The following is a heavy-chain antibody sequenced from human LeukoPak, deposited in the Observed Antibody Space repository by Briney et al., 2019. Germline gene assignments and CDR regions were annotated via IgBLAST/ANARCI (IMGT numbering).Heavy chain of an antibody. Sequence: GGSLRLSCAASGFTFSSYAIHWVRQAPGKGLEWVAVISYDGSNKYYADSVKGRFTISRDNSKNTLYLQMNSLRAEDTAVYYCARESYDFWSGPLYYYYGMDVWGQGTTVTVSS. CDR3: ARESYDFWSGPLYYYYGMDV. CDR1: GFTFSSYA. D-gene: IGHD3-3*01. J-gene: IGHJ6*02. CDR2: ISYDGSNK. V-gene: IGHV3-30*04.